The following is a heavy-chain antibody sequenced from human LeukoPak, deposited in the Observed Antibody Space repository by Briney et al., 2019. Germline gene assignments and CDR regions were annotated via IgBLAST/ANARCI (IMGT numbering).Heavy chain of an antibody. CDR1: GGSISSYY. Sequence: PSETLSLTCTVSGGSISSYYWSWIRQPPGKGLEWIGYIYYSGSTKYNPSLKSRVTISVDTSKNQFSLKLSSVTAADTAVYYCARQPHPSSSSWLLDHWGQGSLVTVSS. CDR2: IYYSGST. V-gene: IGHV4-59*08. D-gene: IGHD6-13*01. J-gene: IGHJ4*02. CDR3: ARQPHPSSSSWLLDH.